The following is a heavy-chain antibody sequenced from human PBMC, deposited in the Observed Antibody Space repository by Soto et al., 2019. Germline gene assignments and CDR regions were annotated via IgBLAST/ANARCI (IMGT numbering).Heavy chain of an antibody. V-gene: IGHV4-30-4*01. J-gene: IGHJ4*02. Sequence: SETLSLTCTVSGGSISSGDYYWSWIRQPLGKGLEWIGYIYYSGSTYHNPSLKSRVTISVDTSKNQFSLKLSSVTAADTAVYYCARSYYDSSGYYHFDYWGQGTLVTVSS. CDR3: ARSYYDSSGYYHFDY. D-gene: IGHD3-22*01. CDR2: IYYSGST. CDR1: GGSISSGDYY.